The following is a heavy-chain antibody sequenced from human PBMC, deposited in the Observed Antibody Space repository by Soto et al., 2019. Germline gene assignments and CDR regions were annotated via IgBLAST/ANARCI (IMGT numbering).Heavy chain of an antibody. Sequence: SETLSLTCSVSGGSISSGAYYWSWIRQHPGKGLEWIGHIYHSGGTYYTPSLKSRVIISVDTSQSHFSLNLTSVTAADTAVYYCARGSGYVEAFAIWGQGTMVTVSS. CDR2: IYHSGGT. CDR1: GGSISSGAYY. CDR3: ARGSGYVEAFAI. J-gene: IGHJ3*02. D-gene: IGHD2-2*01. V-gene: IGHV4-31*03.